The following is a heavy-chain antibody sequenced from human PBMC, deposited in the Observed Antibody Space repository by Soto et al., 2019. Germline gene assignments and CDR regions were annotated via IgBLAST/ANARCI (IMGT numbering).Heavy chain of an antibody. Sequence: GGSLRLSCAASGFTFSSYAMHWVRQAPGKGLEWVAVISYDGSNKYYADSVKGRFTISRDNSKNTLYLQMNSLRAEDTAVYYCARDRVSILTAMAPDYGGQGTLVTVSS. CDR1: GFTFSSYA. CDR3: ARDRVSILTAMAPDY. D-gene: IGHD5-18*01. V-gene: IGHV3-30*04. CDR2: ISYDGSNK. J-gene: IGHJ4*02.